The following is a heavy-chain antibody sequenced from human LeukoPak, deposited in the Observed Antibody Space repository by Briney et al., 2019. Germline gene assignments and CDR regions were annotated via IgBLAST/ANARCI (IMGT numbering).Heavy chain of an antibody. CDR3: ARGGLDAYDS. CDR1: GFRFRDYE. D-gene: IGHD5-24*01. J-gene: IGHJ5*01. Sequence: PGGSLRLSCAASGFRFRDYEMNWVRQAPGKGLEWVSYISITSNTIHYADSVKGRFTISRDNTKNSLHLQMTRLRADDTAVYYCARGGLDAYDSWGQGTLVTVSS. CDR2: ISITSNTI. V-gene: IGHV3-48*03.